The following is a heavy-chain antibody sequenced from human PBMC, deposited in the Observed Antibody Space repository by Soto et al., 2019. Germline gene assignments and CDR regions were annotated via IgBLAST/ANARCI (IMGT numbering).Heavy chain of an antibody. CDR1: GYTFTGYY. CDR2: INPNSGGT. D-gene: IGHD3-10*01. J-gene: IGHJ6*02. CDR3: ARDLNNMVRGATPNQYYYYGMDV. Sequence: RASVKVSCKASGYTFTGYYMHWVRQAPGQGLEWMGWINPNSGGTNYAQKFQGWVTMTRDTSISTAYMELSRLRSDDTAVYYCARDLNNMVRGATPNQYYYYGMDVWG. V-gene: IGHV1-2*04.